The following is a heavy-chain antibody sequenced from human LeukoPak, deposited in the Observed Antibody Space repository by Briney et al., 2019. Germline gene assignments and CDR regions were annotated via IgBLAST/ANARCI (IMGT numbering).Heavy chain of an antibody. CDR2: INHSGST. CDR3: ARGRGGYYYRNWFDP. V-gene: IGHV4-34*01. Sequence: SETLSLTCAVYGGSFSGYYWSWIRQPPGKGLEWIGEINHSGSTNYNPSLKSRVTISVDTSKNQFSLKLSPVTAADTAVYYCARGRGGYYYRNWFDPWGQGTLVTVSS. D-gene: IGHD3-22*01. CDR1: GGSFSGYY. J-gene: IGHJ5*02.